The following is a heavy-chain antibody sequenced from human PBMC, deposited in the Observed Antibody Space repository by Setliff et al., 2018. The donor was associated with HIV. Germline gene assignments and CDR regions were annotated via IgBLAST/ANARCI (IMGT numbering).Heavy chain of an antibody. J-gene: IGHJ4*02. V-gene: IGHV4-4*08. CDR3: ARESPDGLDY. Sequence: SETLSLTCTVSGGSISSHCWSWIRQSPGKALEWIGYIYSSGSIIYNPSRKSRVTISLDTSKNQLSLRLTSMTAADTAMYFCARESPDGLDYWGQGTLVTVSS. D-gene: IGHD2-8*01. CDR1: GGSISSHC. CDR2: IYSSGSI.